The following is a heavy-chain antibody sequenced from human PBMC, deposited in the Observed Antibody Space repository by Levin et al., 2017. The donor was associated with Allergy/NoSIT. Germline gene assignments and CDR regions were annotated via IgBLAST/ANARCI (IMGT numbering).Heavy chain of an antibody. CDR1: GFTFSDYY. D-gene: IGHD3/OR15-3a*01. CDR2: ISSSGTTV. J-gene: IGHJ6*02. Sequence: GGSLRLSCAASGFTFSDYYMSWIRQAPGKGLEWVSYISSSGTTVYYADSVKGRFTFSRDNAKTSLNLQMKSLRAEDTAVYYCAREDMDTYYYYGMDVWGQGTTVTVSS. CDR3: AREDMDTYYYYGMDV. V-gene: IGHV3-11*01.